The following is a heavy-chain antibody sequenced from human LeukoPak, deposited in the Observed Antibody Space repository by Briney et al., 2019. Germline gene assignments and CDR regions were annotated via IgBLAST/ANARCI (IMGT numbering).Heavy chain of an antibody. V-gene: IGHV3-74*01. CDR1: GFTFSNYW. J-gene: IGHJ4*02. CDR3: ARARIAAPLLDY. Sequence: GGSLRLSCAASGFTFSNYWMHWVRQAPGKGPVWVSRIKSDGSSTRFADSVQGRFTISRDNGKNTLYLQMDSLRAEDTAVYFCARARIAAPLLDYWGQGTLVTVSS. CDR2: IKSDGSST. D-gene: IGHD6-13*01.